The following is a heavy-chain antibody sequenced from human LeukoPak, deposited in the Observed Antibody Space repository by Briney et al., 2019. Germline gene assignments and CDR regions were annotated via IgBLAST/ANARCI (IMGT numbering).Heavy chain of an antibody. J-gene: IGHJ5*02. CDR1: GGSFSGYY. D-gene: IGHD2-8*01. CDR3: ARLEGGCTNGVCLGLFDP. V-gene: IGHV4-34*01. Sequence: SETLSLTCAVYGGSFSGYYWSWIRQPPGKGLEWIGYIYHSGSTYYNPSLKSRVTISVDRSKNQFSLKLSSVTAADTAVYYCARLEGGCTNGVCLGLFDPWGQGTLVTVSS. CDR2: IYHSGST.